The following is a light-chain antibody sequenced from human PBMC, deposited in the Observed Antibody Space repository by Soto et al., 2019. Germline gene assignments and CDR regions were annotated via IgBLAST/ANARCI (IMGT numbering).Light chain of an antibody. J-gene: IGKJ1*01. V-gene: IGKV3-20*01. CDR3: QQYGTSPAWT. CDR2: GAF. Sequence: EIVMTQSPVTLSVSPGERVTLSCRASQSVSSSYLAWYQQKPGQAPRLLIYGAFNRASGIPDRFSGRGSGTDFTLTISRLEPEDFAVYYCQQYGTSPAWTFGQGTKVDIK. CDR1: QSVSSSY.